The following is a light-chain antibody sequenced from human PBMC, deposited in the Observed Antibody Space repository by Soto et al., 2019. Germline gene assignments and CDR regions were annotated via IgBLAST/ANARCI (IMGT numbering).Light chain of an antibody. CDR3: QQYNNWPPFT. J-gene: IGKJ3*01. Sequence: EIVMTQSPATLSVSPGERVTLSCRASQSVSSSLAWYQQNPGQAPRLLIYGASTKATGIPARFSGSGSGTEFTFTISSLQSEDFAVYYCQQYNNWPPFTFGPGTKVDIK. V-gene: IGKV3-15*01. CDR1: QSVSSS. CDR2: GAS.